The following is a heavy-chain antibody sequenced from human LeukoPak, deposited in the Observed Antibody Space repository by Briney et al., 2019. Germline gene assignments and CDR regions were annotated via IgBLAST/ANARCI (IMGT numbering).Heavy chain of an antibody. CDR2: ISAYNGNT. J-gene: IGHJ4*02. CDR1: GYTFTSYG. D-gene: IGHD2-15*01. Sequence: ASVKVSCKASGYTFTSYGISWVRQAPGQGLEWMGWISAYNGNTNYAQKLQGRVTMTTDTSTSIAYMELRSLRSDDTAVYYCAGDVGYCSGGSCYLFTDWGQGTLVTVSS. CDR3: AGDVGYCSGGSCYLFTD. V-gene: IGHV1-18*01.